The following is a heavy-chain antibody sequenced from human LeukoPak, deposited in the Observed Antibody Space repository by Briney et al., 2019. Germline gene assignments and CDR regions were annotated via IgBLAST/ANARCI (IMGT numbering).Heavy chain of an antibody. J-gene: IGHJ3*02. CDR1: GYSFTSYW. CDR3: ASPISQVAVAGSDAFDI. CDR2: IYPGDSDT. V-gene: IGHV5-51*01. D-gene: IGHD6-19*01. Sequence: GESLKISCKGSGYSFTSYWIGWVRQMPGKGLEWMGIIYPGDSDTRYSPSFQGQVTISADKSISTAYLQWSSLKASDTAMYYCASPISQVAVAGSDAFDIWGQGTMVTVSS.